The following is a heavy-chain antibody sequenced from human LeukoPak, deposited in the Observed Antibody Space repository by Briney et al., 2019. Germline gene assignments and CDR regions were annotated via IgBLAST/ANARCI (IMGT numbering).Heavy chain of an antibody. V-gene: IGHV1-2*02. CDR3: ARGGNYGSGTYTAFDY. CDR2: INPNSGDT. J-gene: IGHJ4*02. D-gene: IGHD3-10*01. Sequence: ASVNVSCKASRYTFTGYHMHWVRQAPGQGLQCMGWINPNSGDTHFPQKFQGRVTMTTDTSITTAYMELSRLRSDDTAVYYCARGGNYGSGTYTAFDYWGQGALVTVSS. CDR1: RYTFTGYH.